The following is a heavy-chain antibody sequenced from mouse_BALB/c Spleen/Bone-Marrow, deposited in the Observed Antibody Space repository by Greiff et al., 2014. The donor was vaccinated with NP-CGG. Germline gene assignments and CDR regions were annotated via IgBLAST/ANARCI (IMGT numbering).Heavy chain of an antibody. Sequence: EVQLQQSGPSLVKPSQTLSLTCSVTGDSITSGYWNWIRKFPGNELEYMGYISYSGSTYYNPSLISRISITRDTSKHQYYLQLNSGTTEDTATYYCARGGGSSYNYAMDYWGQGTSVTVSS. J-gene: IGHJ4*01. D-gene: IGHD1-1*01. V-gene: IGHV3-8*02. CDR3: ARGGGSSYNYAMDY. CDR2: ISYSGST. CDR1: GDSITSGY.